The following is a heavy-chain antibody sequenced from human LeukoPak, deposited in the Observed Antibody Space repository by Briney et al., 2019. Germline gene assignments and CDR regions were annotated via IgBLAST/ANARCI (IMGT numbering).Heavy chain of an antibody. J-gene: IGHJ4*02. D-gene: IGHD2-2*01. V-gene: IGHV4-59*08. Sequence: SETLSLTCTVSGGSISSYYWSWIRQPPGKGLEWIGYIYYSGSTNYNPSLKSRVTIPVDTSKNQFSLKLSSVTAADTAVCYCARNIVVVPAANPGGVDYWGQGTLVTVSS. CDR2: IYYSGST. CDR3: ARNIVVVPAANPGGVDY. CDR1: GGSISSYY.